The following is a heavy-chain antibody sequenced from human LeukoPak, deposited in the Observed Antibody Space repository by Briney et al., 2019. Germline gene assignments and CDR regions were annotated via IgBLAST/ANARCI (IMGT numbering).Heavy chain of an antibody. D-gene: IGHD5-18*01. CDR2: IGPSGTAI. CDR3: AKEGSPAMVTRPGDY. Sequence: GGSLRLSCAASGFTFSSYAMNWVRQAPGRGLEWVSYIGPSGTAIYYADSVKGRFTISRDNARNSLFLQMNSLRAEDTAVYYCAKEGSPAMVTRPGDYWGQGTLVTVSS. V-gene: IGHV3-48*01. CDR1: GFTFSSYA. J-gene: IGHJ4*02.